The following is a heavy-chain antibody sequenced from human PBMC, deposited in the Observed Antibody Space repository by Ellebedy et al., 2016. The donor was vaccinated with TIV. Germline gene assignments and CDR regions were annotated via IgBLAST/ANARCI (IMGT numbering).Heavy chain of an antibody. CDR3: ARRGSKVVPYYYYYYMDV. Sequence: ASVKVSXXASGYTFTGYYMHWVRQAPGQGLEWMGWINPNSGGTNYAQKFQGRVTMTRDTSISTAYMELSRLRSDDTAVYYCARRGSKVVPYYYYYYMDVWGKGTTVTVSS. CDR2: INPNSGGT. J-gene: IGHJ6*03. CDR1: GYTFTGYY. D-gene: IGHD2-15*01. V-gene: IGHV1-2*02.